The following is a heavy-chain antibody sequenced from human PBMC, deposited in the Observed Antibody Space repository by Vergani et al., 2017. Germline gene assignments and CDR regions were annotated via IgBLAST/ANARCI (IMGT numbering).Heavy chain of an antibody. V-gene: IGHV1-18*01. Sequence: QVQLVQSGAAVKKPGASVKVSCKASGYTFTSYGISWVRQAPGQGLEWMGWIRGYNGNTNYAQKLQGRVTMTTDTSTSTAYMELRSLRSDDTAVYYCARDPDIVVVPAAPYYYYYYGMDVWGQGTTVTVSS. CDR1: GYTFTSYG. J-gene: IGHJ6*02. D-gene: IGHD2-2*01. CDR2: IRGYNGNT. CDR3: ARDPDIVVVPAAPYYYYYYGMDV.